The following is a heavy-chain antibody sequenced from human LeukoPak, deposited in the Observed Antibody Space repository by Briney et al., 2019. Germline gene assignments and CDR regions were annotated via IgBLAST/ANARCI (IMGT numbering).Heavy chain of an antibody. CDR1: GFTFSDYY. J-gene: IGHJ4*02. CDR2: ISGSSSDT. CDR3: ARVNPISSGFCAY. D-gene: IGHD3-22*01. Sequence: PGGSLRLSCAASGFTFSDYYMTWIRQAPGKGLEWVSYISGSSSDTNYADFVKGRFTISRDNAKNSLYLQMNSLRAEDTAVYYCARVNPISSGFCAYWGQGTPVTVSS. V-gene: IGHV3-11*06.